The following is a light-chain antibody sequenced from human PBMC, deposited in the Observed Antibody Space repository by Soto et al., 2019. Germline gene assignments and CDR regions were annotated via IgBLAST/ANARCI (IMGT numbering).Light chain of an antibody. CDR3: SSYTRSSTRV. V-gene: IGLV2-14*01. CDR2: EVS. Sequence: QSALTQPASVSGSPGQSITISCTGTSSDVGGYNYVSWYQQHPGKAPKLMIYEVSNRPSGVSNRFSGSKSGNTASLTISGLQAEDEADDYCSSYTRSSTRVFGGGTKVTVL. J-gene: IGLJ3*02. CDR1: SSDVGGYNY.